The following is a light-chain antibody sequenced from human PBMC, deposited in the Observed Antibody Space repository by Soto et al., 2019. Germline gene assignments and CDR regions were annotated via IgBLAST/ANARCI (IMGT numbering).Light chain of an antibody. CDR2: EAS. V-gene: IGKV1-5*03. CDR3: QQYITYPT. CDR1: QNVNIW. Sequence: DIHLTQSPSTLSASVGDRVTITCRASQNVNIWLTWYQQRPGKAPKLLIYEASNLESGVSSRFSGRGSGTEFTLTISGLQPDDFATYYCQQYITYPTFGQGTKVDIK. J-gene: IGKJ1*01.